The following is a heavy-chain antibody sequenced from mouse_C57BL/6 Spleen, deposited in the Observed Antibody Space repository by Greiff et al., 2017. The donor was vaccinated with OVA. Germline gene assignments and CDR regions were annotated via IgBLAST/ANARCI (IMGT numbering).Heavy chain of an antibody. CDR2: IHPNSGST. CDR1: GYTFTSYW. V-gene: IGHV1-64*01. Sequence: QVQLQQPGAELVKPGASVKLSCKASGYTFTSYWMHWVKQRPGQGLEWIGMIHPNSGSTNYNEKFKSKATLTVDQSSSTAYMQLSSLTSEDSAVYYCARSDSYGAMDYWGQGTSVTVSS. CDR3: ARSDSYGAMDY. D-gene: IGHD1-1*01. J-gene: IGHJ4*01.